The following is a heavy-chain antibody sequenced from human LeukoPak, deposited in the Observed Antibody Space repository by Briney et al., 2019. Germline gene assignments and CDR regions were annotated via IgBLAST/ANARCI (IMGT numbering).Heavy chain of an antibody. CDR2: IYPGDSDT. J-gene: IGHJ4*02. D-gene: IGHD3-22*01. CDR1: GYSFTSYW. Sequence: GESLKISCKALGYSFTSYWIGWVRQMPGKGLEWMGIIYPGDSDTRYSPSFQGQVTISADKSISTAYLQWSSLKASDTAMYYCARGGKLNYYDSSGYYYGSGEFDYWGQGTLVTVSS. CDR3: ARGGKLNYYDSSGYYYGSGEFDY. V-gene: IGHV5-51*01.